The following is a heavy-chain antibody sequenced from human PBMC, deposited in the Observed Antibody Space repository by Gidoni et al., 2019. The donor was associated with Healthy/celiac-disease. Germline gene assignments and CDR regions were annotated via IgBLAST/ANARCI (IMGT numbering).Heavy chain of an antibody. CDR2: INPRGGST. CDR3: ATDYDSSGYYSGGFDY. V-gene: IGHV1-46*01. CDR1: GYNGTSYY. D-gene: IGHD3-22*01. J-gene: IGHJ4*02. Sequence: QVQLVQSGAEVKKPGAAVKVSCKASGYNGTSYYMHWVRQAPGQGLEWMGIINPRGGSTSYAQKFQGRVTMTSDTSTSTVYMDLSSLRSEDTAVYYCATDYDSSGYYSGGFDYWGQGTLVTVSS.